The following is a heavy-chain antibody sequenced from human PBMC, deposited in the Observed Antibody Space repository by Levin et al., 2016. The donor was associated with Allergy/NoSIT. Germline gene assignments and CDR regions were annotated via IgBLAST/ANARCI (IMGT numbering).Heavy chain of an antibody. Sequence: WIRQPPGKGLEWVAVISYDGSNKYYADSVKGRFTISRDNSKNTLYLQMNSLRAEDTAVYYCAREADDSSGHQGLDYWGQGTLVTVSS. J-gene: IGHJ4*02. CDR3: AREADDSSGHQGLDY. V-gene: IGHV3-30-3*01. D-gene: IGHD3-22*01. CDR2: ISYDGSNK.